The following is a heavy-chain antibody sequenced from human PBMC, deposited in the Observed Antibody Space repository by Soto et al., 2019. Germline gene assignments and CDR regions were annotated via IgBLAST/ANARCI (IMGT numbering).Heavy chain of an antibody. D-gene: IGHD6-19*01. J-gene: IGHJ4*02. V-gene: IGHV4-59*01. CDR1: GGSISSYY. Sequence: ETLSLTCTVSGGSISSYYWSWIRQPPGKGLEWIGYIYYSGSTNYNPSLKSRVTISVDTSKNQFSLKLSSVTAADTAVYYCASTAHSSGWYSGGFDYWGQGTLVNVSS. CDR2: IYYSGST. CDR3: ASTAHSSGWYSGGFDY.